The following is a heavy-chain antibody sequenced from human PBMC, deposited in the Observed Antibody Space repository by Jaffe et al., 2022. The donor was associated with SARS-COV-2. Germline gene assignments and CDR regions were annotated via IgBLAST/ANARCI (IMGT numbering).Heavy chain of an antibody. CDR2: ISWNSGSI. V-gene: IGHV3-9*01. CDR1: GFTFDDYA. J-gene: IGHJ6*02. Sequence: EVQLVESGGGLVQPGRSLRLSCAASGFTFDDYAMHWVRQAPGKGLEWVSGISWNSGSIGYADSVKGRFTISRDNAKNSLYLQMNSLRAEDTALYYCAKDSLSGIAVAGTHRLPGASYYYYGMDVWGQGTTVTVSS. CDR3: AKDSLSGIAVAGTHRLPGASYYYYGMDV. D-gene: IGHD6-19*01.